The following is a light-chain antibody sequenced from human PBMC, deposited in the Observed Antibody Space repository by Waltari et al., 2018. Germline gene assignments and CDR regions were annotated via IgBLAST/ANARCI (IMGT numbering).Light chain of an antibody. V-gene: IGLV3-21*04. Sequence: SYVLTQPPSVSVAPGKTARITCGGNNIGSKRVHWYQQTPGQAPVLVIYYDSDRPSGIPERFSGSNSGNTATLTISRVEAGDEADYYCQVWDSSSDRNVFGSGTKVTVL. CDR3: QVWDSSSDRNV. CDR2: YDS. J-gene: IGLJ6*01. CDR1: NIGSKR.